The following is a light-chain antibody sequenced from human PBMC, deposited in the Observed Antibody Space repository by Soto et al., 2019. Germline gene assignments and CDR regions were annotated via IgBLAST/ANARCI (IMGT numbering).Light chain of an antibody. V-gene: IGKV1-39*01. CDR3: HQRFISRT. CDR2: TTS. J-gene: IGKJ1*01. Sequence: DIQMTQSPSSLSASVGDRVTITCRASQSISSHLNWYQQKPGKAPKLLMDTTSRLQSGVPSRFSGSGSGTDFTLTISSLQPEHFATYYCHQRFISRTFGQGTTVEIK. CDR1: QSISSH.